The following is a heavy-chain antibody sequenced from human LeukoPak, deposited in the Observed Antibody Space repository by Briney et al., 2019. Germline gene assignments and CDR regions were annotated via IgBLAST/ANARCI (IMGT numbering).Heavy chain of an antibody. D-gene: IGHD3-10*01. CDR1: GGSISSYY. V-gene: IGHV4-59*08. CDR2: IYYSGST. Sequence: SSETLSLTCTVSGGSISSYYWSWIRQPPGKGLEWIGYIYYSGSTNYNPSLKSRVTISVDTSKNQFSPKLSSVTAADTAVYYCARRANYYGSGSYYLGAFDIWGQGTMVTVSS. J-gene: IGHJ3*02. CDR3: ARRANYYGSGSYYLGAFDI.